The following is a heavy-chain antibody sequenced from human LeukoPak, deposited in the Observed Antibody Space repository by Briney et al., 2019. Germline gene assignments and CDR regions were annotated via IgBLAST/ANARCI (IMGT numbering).Heavy chain of an antibody. J-gene: IGHJ3*02. CDR1: GFTCSSYW. CDR3: ARDLAGPPQEAFDI. V-gene: IGHV3-7*01. Sequence: GGSLRLSCAASGFTCSSYWMNWLRQAPGKGLEWVANIKQDGSAKYYVGSVKGRFTISRDNAKNSLYLQMNTLRAEDTAVYYCARDLAGPPQEAFDIWGLGTMVTVS. CDR2: IKQDGSAK.